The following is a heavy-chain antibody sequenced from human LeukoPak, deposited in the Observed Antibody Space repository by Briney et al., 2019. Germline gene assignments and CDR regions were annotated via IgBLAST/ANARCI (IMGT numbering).Heavy chain of an antibody. Sequence: SVKVSCKASGGTFSSYAISWVRQAPGQGLEWMGRIIPILGIANYAQKFQGRVTITADKSTSTAYMELSSLRSEDTAVYYCARGDSSGWSDAFDIWGQGTMDTVSS. CDR1: GGTFSSYA. CDR2: IIPILGIA. D-gene: IGHD6-19*01. CDR3: ARGDSSGWSDAFDI. J-gene: IGHJ3*02. V-gene: IGHV1-69*04.